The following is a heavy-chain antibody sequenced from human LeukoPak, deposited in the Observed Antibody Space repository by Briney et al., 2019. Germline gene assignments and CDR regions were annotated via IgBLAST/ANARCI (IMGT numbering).Heavy chain of an antibody. CDR3: ARRRGRYSGDAFDI. CDR1: GYTFTNYW. D-gene: IGHD1-26*01. CDR2: IYPSVSDT. V-gene: IGHV5-51*01. Sequence: GESLKISCKGSGYTFTNYWIGWVRQMPGKGLEWMGIIYPSVSDTRYSPSFQGQVTISADKSMSTAYLQWSSLKASDTAMYYCARRRGRYSGDAFDIWGQGTMVTVSS. J-gene: IGHJ3*02.